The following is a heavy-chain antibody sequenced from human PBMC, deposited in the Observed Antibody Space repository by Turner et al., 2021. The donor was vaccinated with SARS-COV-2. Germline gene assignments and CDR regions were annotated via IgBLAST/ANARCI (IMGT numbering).Heavy chain of an antibody. Sequence: QVLLQASGPGLVTPSETLSLTCTVSGGSISSYYWAWIRQPPGKRLDWIGYIYYQWSTNYNPSLKSRVTVSLDTSKNQFSLKLTSVTAADTAVYFCARHGGWRFDPWGQGTLVTVSS. D-gene: IGHD2-15*01. CDR3: ARHGGWRFDP. V-gene: IGHV4-59*01. CDR1: GGSISSYY. CDR2: IYYQWST. J-gene: IGHJ5*02.